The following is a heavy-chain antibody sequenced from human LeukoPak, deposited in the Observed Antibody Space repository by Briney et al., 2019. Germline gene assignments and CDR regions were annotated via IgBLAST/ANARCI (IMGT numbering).Heavy chain of an antibody. V-gene: IGHV4-38-2*02. CDR2: IYHSGGTT. CDR3: ARGVYDYDSSDYTNAFDI. J-gene: IGHJ3*02. D-gene: IGHD3-22*01. Sequence: PSETLSLTCTVSGYSSSSGYYWGWIRQSPGKGLEWIGSIYHSGGTTYYNPSLKSRVTISLDTSKNQFSLKLSSVTAADTAVYYWARGVYDYDSSDYTNAFDIWGQGTMVTVSS. CDR1: GYSSSSGYY.